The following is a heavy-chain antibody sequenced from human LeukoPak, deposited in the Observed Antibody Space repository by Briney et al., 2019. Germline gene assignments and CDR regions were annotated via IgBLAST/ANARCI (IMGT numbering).Heavy chain of an antibody. CDR2: INHSGST. Sequence: PSETLSLTCAVYGRSFSGYYWSWIRQPPGKGLEWIGEINHSGSTNYNPSLKSRVTISVDTSKNQFSLKLSSVTAADTAVYYCARVSATSESIAAPLHFDYWGQGTLVTVSS. V-gene: IGHV4-34*01. CDR3: ARVSATSESIAAPLHFDY. J-gene: IGHJ4*02. D-gene: IGHD6-6*01. CDR1: GRSFSGYY.